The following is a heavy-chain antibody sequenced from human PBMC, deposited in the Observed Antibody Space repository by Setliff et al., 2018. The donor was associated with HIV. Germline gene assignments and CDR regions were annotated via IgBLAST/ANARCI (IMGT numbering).Heavy chain of an antibody. D-gene: IGHD1-1*01. Sequence: SETLSLTCTVSGGSISSYYWSWIRQPPGKGLEWIGYIYYTGSTNYYPSLKSRVTISVDTSKNQFSLNLNSVTAADTAVYFCAREKHWNGPFDYWGQGKLVTVSS. CDR3: AREKHWNGPFDY. CDR1: GGSISSYY. J-gene: IGHJ4*02. CDR2: IYYTGST. V-gene: IGHV4-59*12.